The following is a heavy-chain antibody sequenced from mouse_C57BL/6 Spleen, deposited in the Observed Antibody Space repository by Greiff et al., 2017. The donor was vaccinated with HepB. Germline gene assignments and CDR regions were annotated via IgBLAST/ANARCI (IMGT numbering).Heavy chain of an antibody. V-gene: IGHV5-4*01. D-gene: IGHD2-10*02. J-gene: IGHJ4*01. CDR2: ISDGGSYT. Sequence: EVHLVESGGGLVKPGGSLKLSCAASGFTFSSYAMSWVRQTPEKRLEWVATISDGGSYTYYPDNVKGRFTISRDNAKNNLYLQMSHLKSEDTAMYYCARDGYGNYVGAVDYWGQGTSVTVSS. CDR1: GFTFSSYA. CDR3: ARDGYGNYVGAVDY.